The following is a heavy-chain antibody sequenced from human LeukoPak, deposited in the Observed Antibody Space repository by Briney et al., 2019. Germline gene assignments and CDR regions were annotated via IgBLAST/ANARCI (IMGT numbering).Heavy chain of an antibody. CDR1: GGSFSGYY. V-gene: IGHV4-34*01. J-gene: IGHJ5*02. D-gene: IGHD2-2*01. CDR3: ARGVVRYCSSTSCLYNWFDP. CDR2: INHSGST. Sequence: PSETPSLTCAVYGGSFSGYYWSWVRQPPGKGLEWIGEINHSGSTNYNPSLKSRVTISVDTSKNQFSLKLSSVTAADTAVYYCARGVVRYCSSTSCLYNWFDPWGQGTLVTVSS.